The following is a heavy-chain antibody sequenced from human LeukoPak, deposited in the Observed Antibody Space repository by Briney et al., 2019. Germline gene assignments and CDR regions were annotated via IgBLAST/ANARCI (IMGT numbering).Heavy chain of an antibody. V-gene: IGHV3-11*03. Sequence: KSGGSLRLSCVASGFTFSDYYMSWIRQAPGKGLEWVSYIPSTSSYTSYADSVKGRFTISRDNAKNSLYLQMNSLRAEDTAVYYCARNYGGYHGTDYWGQGTLVTVSS. CDR1: GFTFSDYY. CDR3: ARNYGGYHGTDY. J-gene: IGHJ4*02. D-gene: IGHD5-12*01. CDR2: IPSTSSYT.